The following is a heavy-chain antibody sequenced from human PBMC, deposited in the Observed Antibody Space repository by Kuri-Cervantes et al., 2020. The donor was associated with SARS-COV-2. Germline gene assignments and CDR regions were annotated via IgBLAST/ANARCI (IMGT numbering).Heavy chain of an antibody. Sequence: ASVKVSCKASGYTFTSYDINWVRQATGQGLEWMGWMNPNSGNTGYAQKFQGRATMTRNTSISTAYMELSSLRSEDTAVYYCARARPWDGSGGTFYYYYGMDVWGQGTTVTVSS. CDR3: ARARPWDGSGGTFYYYYGMDV. J-gene: IGHJ6*02. CDR1: GYTFTSYD. V-gene: IGHV1-8*01. CDR2: MNPNSGNT. D-gene: IGHD3-10*01.